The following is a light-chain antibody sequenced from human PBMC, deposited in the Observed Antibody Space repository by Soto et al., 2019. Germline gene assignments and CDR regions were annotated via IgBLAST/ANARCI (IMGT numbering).Light chain of an antibody. J-gene: IGKJ5*01. V-gene: IGKV3-20*01. Sequence: EIVLTQSRGTLSLFPGERATRSCRASQSLTTRNLAWYQQKPGQAPRLLIYGASSRATGIPDRFSGSGSGTDFTLTISRLEPEDFAVYSCQQYGSSPTFGQGTRLEIK. CDR1: QSLTTRN. CDR3: QQYGSSPT. CDR2: GAS.